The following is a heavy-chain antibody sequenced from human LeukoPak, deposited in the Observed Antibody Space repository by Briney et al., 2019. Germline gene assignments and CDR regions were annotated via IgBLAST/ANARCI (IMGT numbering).Heavy chain of an antibody. CDR1: GYTFTSYF. CDR3: ARVGVTAATADY. J-gene: IGHJ4*02. CDR2: INPRGGST. D-gene: IGHD6-25*01. V-gene: IGHV1-46*01. Sequence: ASVKVSCKASGYTFTSYFMHWMRQAPGQGPEWMGIINPRGGSTDYSQKFQDRLTMTSDTSTSTVYMELNSLRSEDTAVYFCARVGVTAATADYWGQGTLVTVSS.